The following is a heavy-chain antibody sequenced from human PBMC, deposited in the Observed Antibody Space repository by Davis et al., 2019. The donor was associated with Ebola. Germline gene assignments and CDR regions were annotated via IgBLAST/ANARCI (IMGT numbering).Heavy chain of an antibody. J-gene: IGHJ6*03. D-gene: IGHD5-18*01. CDR3: AKEGSDTAMNNYYYYYMDV. V-gene: IGHV3-23*01. Sequence: GESLKISCAASGFTFSSYAMSWVRQAPGKGLEWVSAISGSGGSTYYADSVKGRFTISRDNSKNTLYLQMNSLRAEDTAVYYCAKEGSDTAMNNYYYYYMDVWGKGTTVTVSS. CDR1: GFTFSSYA. CDR2: ISGSGGST.